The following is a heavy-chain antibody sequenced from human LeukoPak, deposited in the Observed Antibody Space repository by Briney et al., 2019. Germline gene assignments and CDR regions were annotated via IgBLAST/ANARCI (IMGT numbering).Heavy chain of an antibody. D-gene: IGHD2-8*01. CDR1: GFTFSSYT. Sequence: QPGGSLRLSCAASGFTFSSYTMHWVRQAPGKGLEWVAVLSSDGRSKNYADSVKGRFTISRDNSENTLYLQMNTLRADDTAVYYCAREKYCTSTDCLHGRFYFNSWGQGTLVTVSS. V-gene: IGHV3-30*04. CDR3: AREKYCTSTDCLHGRFYFNS. CDR2: LSSDGRSK. J-gene: IGHJ4*02.